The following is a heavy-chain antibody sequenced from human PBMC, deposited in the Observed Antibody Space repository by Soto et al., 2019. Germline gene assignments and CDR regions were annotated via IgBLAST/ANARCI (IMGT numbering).Heavy chain of an antibody. V-gene: IGHV4-31*03. J-gene: IGHJ6*02. CDR3: ARAVYSSGFHYYYYGMDV. Sequence: SETLSLTCNVSGGSISSGTSYWTWIRQHPGEGLEWIGHIYFTGTTYSNPSLRSRLTISVDTSKNQFSLKLSSVTAADTAVYYCARAVYSSGFHYYYYGMDVWGQGTTVTVSS. CDR1: GGSISSGTSY. D-gene: IGHD6-19*01. CDR2: IYFTGTT.